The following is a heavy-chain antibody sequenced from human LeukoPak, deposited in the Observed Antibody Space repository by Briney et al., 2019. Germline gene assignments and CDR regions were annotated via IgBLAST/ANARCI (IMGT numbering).Heavy chain of an antibody. J-gene: IGHJ4*02. CDR1: GYTFTSYG. CDR3: ARADVDTAMVGY. CDR2: INPSGGST. V-gene: IGHV1-46*01. Sequence: ASVKVSCKASGYTFTSYGISWVRQAPGQGLEWMGIINPSGGSTSYAQKFQGRVTMTRDTSTSTVYMELSSLRSEDTAVYYCARADVDTAMVGYWGQGTLVTVSS. D-gene: IGHD5-18*01.